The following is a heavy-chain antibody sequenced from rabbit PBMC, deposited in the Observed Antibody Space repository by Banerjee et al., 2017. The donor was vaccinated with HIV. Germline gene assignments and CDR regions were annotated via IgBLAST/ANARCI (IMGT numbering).Heavy chain of an antibody. V-gene: IGHV1S40*01. CDR1: GFSFSTSYY. Sequence: QSLEESGGDLVKPGASLTLTCTASGFSFSTSYYMCWVRQAPGKGLEWIACIYAGSSDNTYYASWAKGRFTISKASSTTVTLQMTSLTAADTATYFCARSASGYASWLNLWGPGTLVTVS. CDR3: ARSASGYASWLNL. J-gene: IGHJ5*01. D-gene: IGHD1-1*01. CDR2: IYAGSSDNT.